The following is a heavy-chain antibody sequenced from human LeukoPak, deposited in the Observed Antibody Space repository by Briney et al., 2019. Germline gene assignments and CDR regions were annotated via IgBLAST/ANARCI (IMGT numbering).Heavy chain of an antibody. D-gene: IGHD5-18*01. CDR3: ARQVRGYSCGPYDAFDI. V-gene: IGHV5-51*01. CDR1: GYSFTSYW. Sequence: GESLKISCKGSGYSFTSYWIGWVRQMPGKGLEWMGIIYPGDSDTRYSPSFQGQVTISADKSISTAYLQWSSLKASDTAMYYCARQVRGYSCGPYDAFDIWGQGTMVTVSS. J-gene: IGHJ3*02. CDR2: IYPGDSDT.